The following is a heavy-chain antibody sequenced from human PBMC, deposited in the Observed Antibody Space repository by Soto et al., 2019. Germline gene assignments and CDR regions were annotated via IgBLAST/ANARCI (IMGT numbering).Heavy chain of an antibody. Sequence: ASVKVSCKASGYTFTSYAMHWVRQAPGQRLEWMGWINAGNGNTKYSQKFQGRVTITRDTSASTAYMELSSLRSEDTAVYYCARGALRYFDWWTDFDYWGQGTLVTVSS. D-gene: IGHD3-9*01. J-gene: IGHJ4*02. CDR3: ARGALRYFDWWTDFDY. V-gene: IGHV1-3*01. CDR2: INAGNGNT. CDR1: GYTFTSYA.